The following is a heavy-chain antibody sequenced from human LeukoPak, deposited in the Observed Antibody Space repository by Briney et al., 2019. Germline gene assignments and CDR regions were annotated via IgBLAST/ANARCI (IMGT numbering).Heavy chain of an antibody. CDR1: GFTFSSYW. CDR3: ARDHAVLRFLEWFPSGYYYGMDV. V-gene: IGHV3-7*05. J-gene: IGHJ6*02. D-gene: IGHD3-3*01. Sequence: PGGSLRLSCAASGFTFSSYWMSWVRQAPGKGLEWVANIKQDGSEKYYVDSVKGRFTISRDNAKNSLYLQMNSLRAEDTAVYYCARDHAVLRFLEWFPSGYYYGMDVWGQETTVTVSS. CDR2: IKQDGSEK.